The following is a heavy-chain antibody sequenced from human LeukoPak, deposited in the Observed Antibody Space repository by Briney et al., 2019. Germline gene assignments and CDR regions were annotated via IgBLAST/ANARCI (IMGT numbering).Heavy chain of an antibody. Sequence: GGSLRLSCAASGFTFSSYWMHWVRQAPGEGLVWVSRITSDGSSTSYADSVKGRFTISRDNTKNTLYLQMKSLRAEDTAVYYCARAVRTYDSSGDYLDAFDIWGQGTMVTVSS. CDR1: GFTFSSYW. J-gene: IGHJ3*02. CDR3: ARAVRTYDSSGDYLDAFDI. V-gene: IGHV3-74*01. CDR2: ITSDGSST. D-gene: IGHD3-22*01.